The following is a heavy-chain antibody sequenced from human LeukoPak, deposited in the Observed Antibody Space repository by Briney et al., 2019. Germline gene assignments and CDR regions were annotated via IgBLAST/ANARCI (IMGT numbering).Heavy chain of an antibody. CDR2: ITGSGGTT. CDR3: AKTYRGYSYVGDFDY. D-gene: IGHD5-18*01. CDR1: GSIFSSYS. V-gene: IGHV3-23*01. J-gene: IGHJ4*02. Sequence: GGSLRLSCAASGSIFSSYSMTWVRQAPGKGLEWVSTITGSGGTTYYADSVKGRFTISRDNSKNTLYLQMNSLRAEDTAVYYCAKTYRGYSYVGDFDYWGQGTLVTVSS.